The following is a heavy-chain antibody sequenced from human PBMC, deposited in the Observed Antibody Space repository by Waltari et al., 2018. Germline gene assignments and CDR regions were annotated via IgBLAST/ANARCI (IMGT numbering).Heavy chain of an antibody. CDR2: IKQDGSEK. CDR1: GLTFSSYW. V-gene: IGHV3-7*01. Sequence: EVQLVESGGGLVQPGGSLRLSCAASGLTFSSYWMTWVRQAPGKGREWVDIIKQDGSEKHYVDSVKGRFTISRDNAKNSLYLQMNSLRVEDTAIYYCARGNWAPFDYWGQGTLVTVSS. J-gene: IGHJ4*02. D-gene: IGHD7-27*01. CDR3: ARGNWAPFDY.